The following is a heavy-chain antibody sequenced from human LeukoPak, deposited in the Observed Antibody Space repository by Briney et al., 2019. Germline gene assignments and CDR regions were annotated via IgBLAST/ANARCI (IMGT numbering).Heavy chain of an antibody. CDR2: ISGSGAST. CDR1: GFTFTNCA. Sequence: PGGSLRLSCAASGFTFTNCAMTWVRQAPGKGLEWVSSISGSGASTCYADSVRGRFTISRDNSKNTVYLQMNGLSVEDTALYYCAKDQSRVGASDPFDSWGQGTQVTVSS. J-gene: IGHJ5*01. CDR3: AKDQSRVGASDPFDS. D-gene: IGHD1-26*01. V-gene: IGHV3-23*01.